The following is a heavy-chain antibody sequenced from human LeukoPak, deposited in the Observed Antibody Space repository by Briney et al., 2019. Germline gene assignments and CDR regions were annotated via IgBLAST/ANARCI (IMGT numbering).Heavy chain of an antibody. J-gene: IGHJ6*03. V-gene: IGHV1-69*06. CDR2: IIPIFGTA. CDR3: AREKLGPYYYYMDV. Sequence: SVKVSCKASGGTFSSYAISWVRQAPGQGLEWMGGIIPIFGTANYAQKFQGRVTITADKSTSTAYMELSSLRSEDTAVYYCAREKLGPYYYYMDVWGKGTTVTVSS. D-gene: IGHD7-27*01. CDR1: GGTFSSYA.